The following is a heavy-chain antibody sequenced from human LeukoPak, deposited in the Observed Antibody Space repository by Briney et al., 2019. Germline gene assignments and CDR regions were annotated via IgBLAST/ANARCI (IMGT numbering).Heavy chain of an antibody. V-gene: IGHV4-59*12. D-gene: IGHD3-16*01. CDR3: ARAPSRGPRLYYMDV. Sequence: SETLSLTCTVSGGSISSYYWSWIRQPPGKGLEWIGYIYYSGSTNYNPSLKSRVTISVDTSKNQFSLKLSSVTAADTAVYYCARAPSRGPRLYYMDVWGKGTTVTVSS. J-gene: IGHJ6*03. CDR2: IYYSGST. CDR1: GGSISSYY.